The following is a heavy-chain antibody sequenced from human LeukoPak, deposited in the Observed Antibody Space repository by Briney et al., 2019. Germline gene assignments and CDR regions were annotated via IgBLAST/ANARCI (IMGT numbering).Heavy chain of an antibody. CDR2: INTNTGNP. D-gene: IGHD6-19*01. Sequence: GVSVKVSCKASGYTFTSYAMNWVRQAPGQGLEWMGWINTNTGNPTYAQGFTGRFVFSLDTSVSTAYLQTSSLKAEDTAVYYCARGSYSSGWYLVDYWGQGTLVTVSS. CDR3: ARGSYSSGWYLVDY. CDR1: GYTFTSYA. V-gene: IGHV7-4-1*02. J-gene: IGHJ4*02.